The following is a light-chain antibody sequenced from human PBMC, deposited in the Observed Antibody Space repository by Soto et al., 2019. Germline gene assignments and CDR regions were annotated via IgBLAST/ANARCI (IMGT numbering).Light chain of an antibody. CDR2: GAS. CDR1: QSITNNY. Sequence: EIVLTQSPGTLSLSPGERATLSCRASQSITNNYLAWYQQKPGRAHRLLIYGASSRATGIPDRFSGSGSGTDFTLTISRLEPEDFATYYCQQYGYLVTFGGGTKVDIK. J-gene: IGKJ4*01. CDR3: QQYGYLVT. V-gene: IGKV3-20*01.